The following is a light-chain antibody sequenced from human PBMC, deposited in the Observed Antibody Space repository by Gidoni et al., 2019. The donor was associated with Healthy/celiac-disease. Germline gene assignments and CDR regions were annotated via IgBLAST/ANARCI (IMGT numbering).Light chain of an antibody. CDR2: KAY. CDR3: QQYNSYPRT. CDR1: QSISSW. J-gene: IGKJ1*01. V-gene: IGKV1-5*03. Sequence: DIQMTQSPSTLSASVGDRVTITCRASQSISSWLAWYPQKPGKAPKLLIYKAYSLESGVPSMFSGSGSGTEFTLTISSLQPDDFATYYCQQYNSYPRTFGQGTKVEIK.